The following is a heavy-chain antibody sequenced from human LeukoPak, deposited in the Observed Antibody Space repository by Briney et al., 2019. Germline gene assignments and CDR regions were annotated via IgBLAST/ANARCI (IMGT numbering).Heavy chain of an antibody. J-gene: IGHJ4*02. D-gene: IGHD5-24*01. CDR3: TRDQMNY. V-gene: IGHV3-53*01. Sequence: GGSLRLSCTASEFTVSRNYVLWVRQAPGKGLEWVSLIFSNGDTHYADSVKGRFTISRDTSKNTVSLQMNSLRVEDTAMYYCTRDQMNYWGQGTLVTVSS. CDR1: EFTVSRNY. CDR2: IFSNGDT.